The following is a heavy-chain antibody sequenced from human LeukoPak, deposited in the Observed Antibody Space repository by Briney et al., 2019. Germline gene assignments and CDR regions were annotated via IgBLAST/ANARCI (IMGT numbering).Heavy chain of an antibody. CDR3: ARAVGGDGSGSL. D-gene: IGHD3-10*01. J-gene: IGHJ4*02. CDR2: IYYRVTS. CDR1: GDSISTYY. V-gene: IGHV4-59*01. Sequence: ASETLSLTCTVSGDSISTYYWSWIRQPPGKGLEWIGYIYYRVTSYYNPSLKSRVTMSVDMSTRQISLKLSSVTAADTAVYYCARAVGGDGSGSLWGPGTLVTVSS.